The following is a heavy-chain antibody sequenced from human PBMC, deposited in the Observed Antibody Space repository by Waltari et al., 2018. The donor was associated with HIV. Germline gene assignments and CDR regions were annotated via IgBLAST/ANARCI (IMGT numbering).Heavy chain of an antibody. J-gene: IGHJ4*02. Sequence: EVQLVESGGGFVQPGGSLRLSCAASGLTFNHYAMNWVRQSPGKVLEWVSAIMCSGGSTYYADSLKGRFTISRDNSKNTLYLQMNSLRAEDTALYYCAKDDSTGSSGYYPFHYWGQGTLITVSS. CDR3: AKDDSTGSSGYYPFHY. CDR1: GLTFNHYA. D-gene: IGHD3-22*01. V-gene: IGHV3-23*04. CDR2: IMCSGGST.